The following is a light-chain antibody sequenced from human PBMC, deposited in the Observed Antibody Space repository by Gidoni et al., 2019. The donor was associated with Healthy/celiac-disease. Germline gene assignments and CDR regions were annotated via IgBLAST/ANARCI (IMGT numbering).Light chain of an antibody. V-gene: IGKV4-1*01. Sequence: DIVLTQSPDSLAVSLGERATINCKSSQSILYISNNKNYLAWYQQKQGQPPKLLIYWASTRESGVPDRFRGSGSGTDFTLTISSLQDEDVAVYYCQQYYGTPITFGQGTRLEIK. CDR1: QSILYISNNKNY. CDR2: WAS. CDR3: QQYYGTPIT. J-gene: IGKJ5*01.